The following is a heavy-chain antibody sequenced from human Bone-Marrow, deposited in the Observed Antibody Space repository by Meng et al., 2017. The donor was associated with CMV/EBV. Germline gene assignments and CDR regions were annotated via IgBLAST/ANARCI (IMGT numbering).Heavy chain of an antibody. D-gene: IGHD3-22*01. CDR3: ARSSGYYLYYFDY. CDR2: IKEDGSEE. V-gene: IGHV3-7*01. CDR1: GFTFTNAW. Sequence: GGSLRLSCAASGFTFTNAWMSWVRQAPGKGLEWVASIKEDGSEEYSVDSVKGRFTISRDNAKNSLYLQMNSLRAEDTAVYYCARSSGYYLYYFDYWGRGTLVTVSS. J-gene: IGHJ4*02.